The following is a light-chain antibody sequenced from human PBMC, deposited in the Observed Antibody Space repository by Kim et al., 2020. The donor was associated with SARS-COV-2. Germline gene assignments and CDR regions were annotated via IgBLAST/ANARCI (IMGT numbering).Light chain of an antibody. CDR3: QQSHSTPPT. J-gene: IGKJ1*01. V-gene: IGKV1-39*01. CDR2: AAS. CDR1: QTISRN. Sequence: GDRVTITCRASQTISRNSNWYQQKPGRAPKFLIYAASNLQSGVPSRFSGSGSGTDFTLTISSLQPEDFATYYCQQSHSTPPTFGQGTKVDIK.